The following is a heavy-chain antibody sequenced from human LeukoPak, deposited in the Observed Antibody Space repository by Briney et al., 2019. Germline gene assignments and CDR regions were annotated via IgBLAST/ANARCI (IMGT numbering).Heavy chain of an antibody. CDR1: GGSFSGYY. Sequence: SETLSLTCAVYGGSFSGYYWSWIRQPPGKGLEWIGEINHSGSTNYNPSLTSRVTISVDTSKNQFSLKLSSVTAADTAVYYCARGRGCSGPSFYPPRGWFDPWGQGTLATVSS. V-gene: IGHV4-34*01. CDR3: ARGRGCSGPSFYPPRGWFDP. D-gene: IGHD2-15*01. CDR2: INHSGST. J-gene: IGHJ5*02.